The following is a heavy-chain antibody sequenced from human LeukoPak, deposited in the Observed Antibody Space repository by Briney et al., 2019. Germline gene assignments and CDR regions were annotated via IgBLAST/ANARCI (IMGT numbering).Heavy chain of an antibody. CDR2: ISYDGSNK. V-gene: IGHV3-30*18. J-gene: IGHJ6*02. D-gene: IGHD3/OR15-3a*01. CDR1: GFTYSSYG. CDR3: AKDPAASDWLILYGMDV. Sequence: GRSLRLSCAASGFTYSSYGMHRVRQAPGKGLEWVAVISYDGSNKYYADSVKGRFTISRDNSKNTLYLQMNSLRAEDTAVYYCAKDPAASDWLILYGMDVWGQGTTVTVSS.